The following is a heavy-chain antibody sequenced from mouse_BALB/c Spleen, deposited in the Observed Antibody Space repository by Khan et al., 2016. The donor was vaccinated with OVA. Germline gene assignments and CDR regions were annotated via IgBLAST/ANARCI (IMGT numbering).Heavy chain of an antibody. Sequence: QVQLKESGAELARPGASVKMSCKASGYTFTSYTIHWIKKRPGQGLEWIGYINPSNGYTNSNQKFKDKATLTTDKSSTTAYLQLSSLTSDDSAVYNCGRDGAYHRNDGWFAYWGQGTLVTVSA. CDR1: GYTFTSYT. J-gene: IGHJ3*01. CDR3: GRDGAYHRNDGWFAY. V-gene: IGHV1-4*01. CDR2: INPSNGYT. D-gene: IGHD2-14*01.